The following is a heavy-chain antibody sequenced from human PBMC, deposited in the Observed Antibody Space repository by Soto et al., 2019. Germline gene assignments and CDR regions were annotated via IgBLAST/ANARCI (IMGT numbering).Heavy chain of an antibody. J-gene: IGHJ4*02. CDR3: ARVEQQLPYYFDY. CDR1: GLIFSDYY. V-gene: IGHV3-11*05. CDR2: VSSSSTYT. Sequence: QLVESGGGLVKPGGSLRLSCAASGLIFSDYYMTWIRQAPGKGLEWVSYVSSSSTYTNYADSVKGRFTISRDNAKNSLYLQMNSLRAEDTAVYYCARVEQQLPYYFDYWGQGVLVTVSS. D-gene: IGHD6-13*01.